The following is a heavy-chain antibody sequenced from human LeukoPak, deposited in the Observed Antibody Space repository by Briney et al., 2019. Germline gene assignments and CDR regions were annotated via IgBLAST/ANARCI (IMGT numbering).Heavy chain of an antibody. V-gene: IGHV1-69*13. J-gene: IGHJ4*02. CDR2: IIPIFGTA. CDR1: GGTFSSYA. CDR3: AHTPSGATPNYFDY. D-gene: IGHD6-25*01. Sequence: SVKVSCKASGGTFSSYAISWVRQAPGQGLEWMGGIIPIFGTANYAQKFQGRVTITADESTSTAYMELSSLRSEDTAVYYCAHTPSGATPNYFDYWGQGTLVTVSS.